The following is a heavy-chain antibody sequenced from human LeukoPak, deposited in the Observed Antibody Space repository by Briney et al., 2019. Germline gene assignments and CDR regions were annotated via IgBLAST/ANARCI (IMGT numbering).Heavy chain of an antibody. J-gene: IGHJ4*02. V-gene: IGHV4-4*07. CDR3: ARGIESYGDYGY. CDR1: GGSISTYY. D-gene: IGHD4-17*01. Sequence: SETLSLTCTLSGGSISTYYWSWIRQPAGKGLEWIGRIYTDGAIYYNPSLKSRVTISIDTSKNQFSLKLSSLTAADTAIYYCARGIESYGDYGYWGQGILVTVSS. CDR2: IYTDGAI.